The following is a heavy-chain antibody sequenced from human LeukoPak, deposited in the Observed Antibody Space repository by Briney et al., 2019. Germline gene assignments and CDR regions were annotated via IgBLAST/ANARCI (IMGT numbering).Heavy chain of an antibody. CDR2: IIPIFGTA. D-gene: IGHD4-23*01. J-gene: IGHJ6*02. CDR1: GGTFTSYA. V-gene: IGHV1-69*13. Sequence: SVKVSCKASGGTFTSYAISWVRQAPGQGLEWMGGIIPIFGTANYAQKFQGRVTITADESTSTAYMELSSLRSEDTAVYYCARGPTVVPNLPRDDYYYYGMDVWGQGTTVTVSS. CDR3: ARGPTVVPNLPRDDYYYYGMDV.